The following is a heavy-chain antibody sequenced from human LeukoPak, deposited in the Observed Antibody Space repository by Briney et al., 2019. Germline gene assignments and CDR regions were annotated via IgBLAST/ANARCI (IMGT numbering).Heavy chain of an antibody. V-gene: IGHV4-61*02. CDR2: IYTSGST. CDR1: GGSISSGSYY. Sequence: SETLSLTCTVSGGSISSGSYYWSWIRQSAGKGLEWIGRIYTSGSTNYNPSLKSRVTMSVDTSKKQFSLKLSSVTAADTAVYYCARDPGYYGSGTRGAFDIWGQGTMVTVSS. J-gene: IGHJ3*02. D-gene: IGHD3-10*01. CDR3: ARDPGYYGSGTRGAFDI.